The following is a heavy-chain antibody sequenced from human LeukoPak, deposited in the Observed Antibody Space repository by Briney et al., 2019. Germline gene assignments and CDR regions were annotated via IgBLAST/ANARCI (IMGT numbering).Heavy chain of an antibody. V-gene: IGHV3-73*01. Sequence: GGSLKLSCAASGFTFSGSAMHWVRQASGKGLEWVGRIRSKANSYATAYAASVKGRFTISRDDSKNTAYLQMNSLKTEDTAVYYCASPFSYDSSGYYYWGQGTLVTVSS. CDR2: IRSKANSYAT. D-gene: IGHD3-22*01. CDR3: ASPFSYDSSGYYY. CDR1: GFTFSGSA. J-gene: IGHJ4*02.